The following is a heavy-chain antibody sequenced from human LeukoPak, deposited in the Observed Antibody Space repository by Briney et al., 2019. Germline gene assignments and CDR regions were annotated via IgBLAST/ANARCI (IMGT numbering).Heavy chain of an antibody. V-gene: IGHV1-18*04. CDR3: ARVRDYYASSDYSDY. J-gene: IGHJ4*02. D-gene: IGHD3-22*01. CDR1: GYTFTSYY. CDR2: ISGYNAKT. Sequence: ASVKVSCKTSGYTFTSYYVGWVRQAPGQGLEWMGWISGYNAKTKYVQKFQGRITMTIDTSTTTAYMELRSLISDDTAVYYCARVRDYYASSDYSDYWGQGTLVTVSS.